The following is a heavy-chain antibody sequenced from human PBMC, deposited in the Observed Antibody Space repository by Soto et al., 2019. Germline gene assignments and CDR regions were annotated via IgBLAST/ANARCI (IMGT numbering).Heavy chain of an antibody. CDR3: ARDRDDYGSGNYYNRIDF. CDR1: GGIFSTYA. V-gene: IGHV1-69*01. CDR2: IIPIFGTP. Sequence: QVQLVQSGAEVKKPGSSVKVSCKASGGIFSTYAISWLRQAPGQGLEWMGGIIPIFGTPNYAQRFQGSVTITADESTSTAYMELSRLRSEDTAFYYCARDRDDYGSGNYYNRIDFWGQGTLVTVSS. D-gene: IGHD3-10*01. J-gene: IGHJ4*02.